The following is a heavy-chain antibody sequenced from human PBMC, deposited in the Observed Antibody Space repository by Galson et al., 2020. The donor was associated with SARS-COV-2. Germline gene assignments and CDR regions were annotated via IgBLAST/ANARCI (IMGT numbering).Heavy chain of an antibody. V-gene: IGHV1-18*04. CDR2: ISPFNGDT. CDR1: GYTFISYG. D-gene: IGHD3-3*01. CDR3: ARDRITIFGEIMNDAFDS. J-gene: IGHJ3*02. Sequence: ASVKVSCKASGYTFISYGVSWVRQAPGQGLEWMGWISPFNGDTNYPQKLQGRVTLTTDTSTSTAYMELRTLTSDDTAVYFCARDRITIFGEIMNDAFDSWGQGTMVTVS.